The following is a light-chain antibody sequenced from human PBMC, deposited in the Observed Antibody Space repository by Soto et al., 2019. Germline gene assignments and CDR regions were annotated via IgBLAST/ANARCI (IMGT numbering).Light chain of an antibody. Sequence: DIPMTQSPSSLSASVGDTVTITCRASQSVSTYLNWYQQRPGKAPSLLTYDASTLQRGVPSRFSGGGSGTDFTLTISNLQSEDFATYYCQQSYSTPRTFGQGTKVEIK. J-gene: IGKJ1*01. V-gene: IGKV1-39*01. CDR1: QSVSTY. CDR3: QQSYSTPRT. CDR2: DAS.